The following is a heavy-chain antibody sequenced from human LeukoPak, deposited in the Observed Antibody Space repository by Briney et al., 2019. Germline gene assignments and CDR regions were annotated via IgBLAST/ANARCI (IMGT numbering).Heavy chain of an antibody. Sequence: GGSLRLSCAASGFTFTSYAMNWVRQAPGKGLEWVSTISGSGDSTYYADSVKGRFTISRDNSQNTLYLQMNSLGAEDTAIYYCAKDRIASPPQGRFDPWGQGTLVTVSS. CDR3: AKDRIASPPQGRFDP. J-gene: IGHJ5*02. V-gene: IGHV3-23*01. CDR2: ISGSGDST. D-gene: IGHD6-6*01. CDR1: GFTFTSYA.